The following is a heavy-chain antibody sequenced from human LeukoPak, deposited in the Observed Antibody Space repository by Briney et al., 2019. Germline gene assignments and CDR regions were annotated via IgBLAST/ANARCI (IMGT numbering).Heavy chain of an antibody. CDR2: IFHSGNK. CDR1: NFSISSGYY. D-gene: IGHD1-26*01. V-gene: IGHV4-38-2*02. Sequence: SETLSLTCTVSNFSISSGYYWEWIRQPPGKGLEWIATIFHSGNKYYNPSIRRRVTISVDTSKDQFSLSLSSVTAADTAIYYCARRVGLTTEIDSWGQGTLVSVSS. J-gene: IGHJ4*02. CDR3: ARRVGLTTEIDS.